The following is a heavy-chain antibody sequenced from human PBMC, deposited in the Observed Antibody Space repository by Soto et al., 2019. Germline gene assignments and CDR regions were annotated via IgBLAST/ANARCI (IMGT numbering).Heavy chain of an antibody. CDR3: ARVSVTFFDY. CDR1: RGSISSGGYY. V-gene: IGHV4-31*03. J-gene: IGHJ4*02. CDR2: IYYSGIT. Sequence: QVQLQESGPGLVKPSQTLSLTCTVSRGSISSGGYYWSWIRQHPGKGLEWIGYIYYSGITYSNPSLTSRVTISVDTSKNQFSLRLSSVTAADTAVYYCARVSVTFFDYWGQGTLVTVSS.